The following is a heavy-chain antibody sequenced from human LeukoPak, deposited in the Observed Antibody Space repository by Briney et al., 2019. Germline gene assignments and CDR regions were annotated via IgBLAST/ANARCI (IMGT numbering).Heavy chain of an antibody. Sequence: SETLSLTCIVSGGSISIYYWSWIRQPPGKGLEWIGYISNNGSTNYNPSLKSRVTISIDTSKKQFSLKLSSVTVADTAVYYCANSYGRPPYNWFDPWGQGTLVTVSS. CDR2: ISNNGST. V-gene: IGHV4-59*01. D-gene: IGHD3-16*01. CDR1: GGSISIYY. CDR3: ANSYGRPPYNWFDP. J-gene: IGHJ5*02.